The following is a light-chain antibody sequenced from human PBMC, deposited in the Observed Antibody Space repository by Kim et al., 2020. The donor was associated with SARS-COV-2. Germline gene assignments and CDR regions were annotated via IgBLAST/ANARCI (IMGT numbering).Light chain of an antibody. CDR3: QQYGTSHPLT. CDR1: QTVTSSY. J-gene: IGKJ4*01. Sequence: EIMLTQSPGTLSLSPAERATLSCRASQTVTSSYLAWYQHKPGQAPRLLIYGASTRATDIPDRFSGSGSGTDFTLTISRLEPEDFAVYYCQQYGTSHPLTFGGGTKVDIK. CDR2: GAS. V-gene: IGKV3-20*01.